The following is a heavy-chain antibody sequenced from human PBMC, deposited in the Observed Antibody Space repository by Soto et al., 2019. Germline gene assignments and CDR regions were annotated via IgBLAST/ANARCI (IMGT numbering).Heavy chain of an antibody. V-gene: IGHV3-23*01. CDR2: ISGSGGST. D-gene: IGHD6-13*01. Sequence: GGSLRLSCAASGFTFSSYAMSWVRQAPGKGLEWVSAISGSGGSTYYADSVKGRFTISRDNSKNTLYLQMNSLRAEDTAVYYCAKRPTGIAPTYKGFDPWGQGTLVTVS. J-gene: IGHJ5*02. CDR3: AKRPTGIAPTYKGFDP. CDR1: GFTFSSYA.